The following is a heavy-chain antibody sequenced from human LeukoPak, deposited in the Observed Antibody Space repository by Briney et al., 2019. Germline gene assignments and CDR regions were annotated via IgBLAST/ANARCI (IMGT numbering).Heavy chain of an antibody. D-gene: IGHD1-26*01. CDR3: TKEKVAYYTDRWSGLFDT. CDR2: IRHDGSNK. V-gene: IGHV3-30*02. Sequence: QPGGSLRLSCAASGFIFSDYGMNWARQVPGKGLECLTFIRHDGSNKFYAESVKGRFTISRDMSKNTLYLQMNSLTLEDTAIYYCTKEKVAYYTDRWSGLFDTWGQGTLVSVSS. J-gene: IGHJ5*02. CDR1: GFIFSDYG.